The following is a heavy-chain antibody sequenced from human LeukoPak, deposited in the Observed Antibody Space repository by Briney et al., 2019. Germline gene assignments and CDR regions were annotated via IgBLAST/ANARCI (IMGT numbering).Heavy chain of an antibody. J-gene: IGHJ4*02. CDR3: ARDVSSGWYARPSYYFDY. Sequence: SGTLSLTCAVSGGSISSSNWWSWVRQPPGKGLEWIGEIYHSGSTNYNPSLRSRVTISVDTSKNQFSLKLSSVTAADTAVYYCARDVSSGWYARPSYYFDYWGQGTLVTVSS. CDR2: IYHSGST. V-gene: IGHV4-4*02. CDR1: GGSISSSNW. D-gene: IGHD6-19*01.